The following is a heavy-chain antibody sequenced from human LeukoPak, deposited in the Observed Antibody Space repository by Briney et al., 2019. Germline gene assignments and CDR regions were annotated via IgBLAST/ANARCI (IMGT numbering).Heavy chain of an antibody. D-gene: IGHD3-10*01. CDR1: GGSISSSNW. CDR2: IYHSGST. J-gene: IGHJ6*02. CDR3: AGEMARVSYGMDV. Sequence: PSETLSLTCAVSGGSISSSNWWSWVRQPPGTGLEWIGEIYHSGSTNYNPSLKSRVTISVDKSKNQFSLKLSSVTAADTAVYYCAGEMARVSYGMDVWGQGTTVTVSS. V-gene: IGHV4-4*02.